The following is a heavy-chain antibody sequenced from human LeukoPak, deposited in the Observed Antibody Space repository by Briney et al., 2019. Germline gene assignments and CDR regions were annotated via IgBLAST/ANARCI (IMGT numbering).Heavy chain of an antibody. V-gene: IGHV1-2*02. D-gene: IGHD3-22*01. Sequence: ASVKVSCKASGYTFTGYYMHWVRQAPGQGLEWMGWINPNSGGTNYAQKFQGRVTMTRDTSISTAYMELSRLTSDDTAVYYCEKEVHYYDSSDYFPLGYWGQGTMITVSS. J-gene: IGHJ4*02. CDR2: INPNSGGT. CDR1: GYTFTGYY. CDR3: EKEVHYYDSSDYFPLGY.